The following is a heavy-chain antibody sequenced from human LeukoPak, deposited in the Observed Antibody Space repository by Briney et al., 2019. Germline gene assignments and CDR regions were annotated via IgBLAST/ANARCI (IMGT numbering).Heavy chain of an antibody. V-gene: IGHV3-53*01. CDR3: ARRAGAYSHPYDY. J-gene: IGHJ4*02. Sequence: GGSLRLSCAVSGFTVSGDYMSWVRQAPGKGLEWVSVMYSGGATYYADSVKGRFTISRDNSKNTLYLQTNSLRAEDTAVYYCARRAGAYSHPYDYWGQGTLVTVSS. CDR1: GFTVSGDY. D-gene: IGHD4/OR15-4a*01. CDR2: MYSGGAT.